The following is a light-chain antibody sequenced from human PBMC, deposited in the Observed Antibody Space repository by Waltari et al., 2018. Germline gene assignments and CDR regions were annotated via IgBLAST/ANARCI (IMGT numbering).Light chain of an antibody. V-gene: IGKV1-17*03. CDR2: AAS. CDR1: QTISSY. CDR3: QQHNSHPRT. J-gene: IGKJ1*01. Sequence: DIQMTQSPSSLSASVGDRVTITCRASQTISSYLAWYQQKPGKVPKLLIYAASSLESGVPFRFRGSGSGTEFTLNISSLQPEDFATYYFQQHNSHPRTFGQGTKVEIK.